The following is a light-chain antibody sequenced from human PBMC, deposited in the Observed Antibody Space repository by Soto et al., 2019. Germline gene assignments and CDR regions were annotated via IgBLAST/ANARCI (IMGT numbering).Light chain of an antibody. CDR2: GAS. J-gene: IGKJ3*01. V-gene: IGKV3-15*01. CDR1: QSVGSN. Sequence: EIVMTQSPATLSVSPGERATLSCRASQSVGSNLAWYQQKPGQAPSLLIYGASTRATAFPARFSGSGSGTEFTLTISSLQSGDFAVYFCQQYQTWPLTFGPGTKVEVK. CDR3: QQYQTWPLT.